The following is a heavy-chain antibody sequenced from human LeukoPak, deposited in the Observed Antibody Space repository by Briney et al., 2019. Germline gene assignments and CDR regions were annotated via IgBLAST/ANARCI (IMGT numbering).Heavy chain of an antibody. Sequence: SETLSLTCTVSGGSISSSSYYWGWIRQPPGKGLEWIGNIYYSGTVNYSPSLKSRVTISVATSNNQFSLNLLFVTAADSAVYYCARGWDTGYGYYGMDVWGQGTTVTVSS. CDR1: GGSISSSSYY. J-gene: IGHJ6*02. CDR3: ARGWDTGYGYYGMDV. D-gene: IGHD5-18*01. V-gene: IGHV4-39*07. CDR2: IYYSGTV.